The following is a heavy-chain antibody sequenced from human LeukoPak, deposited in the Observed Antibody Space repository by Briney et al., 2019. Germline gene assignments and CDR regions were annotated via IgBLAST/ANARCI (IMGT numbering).Heavy chain of an antibody. CDR2: ISAYNGNT. CDR3: ARDGDGYNFDY. D-gene: IGHD5-24*01. Sequence: ASVKVSCKASGYTFTSYAMHWVRQAPGQRLEWMGWISAYNGNTNYAQKLQGRVTMTTDTSTSTAYMELRGLRSDDTAVYYCARDGDGYNFDYWGQGTLVTVSS. J-gene: IGHJ4*02. V-gene: IGHV1-18*01. CDR1: GYTFTSYA.